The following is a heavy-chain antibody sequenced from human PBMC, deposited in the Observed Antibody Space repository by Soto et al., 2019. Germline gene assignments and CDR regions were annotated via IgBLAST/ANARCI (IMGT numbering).Heavy chain of an antibody. CDR1: GFTFSSCG. Sequence: XGSLRLACAASGFTFSSCGMNWVRQAPGKGLEWISYISTTSSSIYYADSVKGRFTISRDNAKNSLFLQMNSLRDEDTAVYYCARKGAAFDDWGQGALVTVSS. V-gene: IGHV3-48*02. CDR3: ARKGAAFDD. D-gene: IGHD6-25*01. CDR2: ISTTSSSI. J-gene: IGHJ4*02.